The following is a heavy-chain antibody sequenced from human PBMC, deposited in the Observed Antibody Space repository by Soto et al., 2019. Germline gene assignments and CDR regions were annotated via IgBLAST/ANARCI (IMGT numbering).Heavy chain of an antibody. CDR2: IYHSGST. V-gene: IGHV4-4*02. Sequence: KPSETLSLTCAVSGGSISSSNWWSWVRQPPGKGLEWIGEIYHSGSTNYNPSLKSRVTMSVDKSKNQFSLNLSSVTAADTAVFYCAVAWGYFDSWGQGTLVTVSS. CDR3: AVAWGYFDS. J-gene: IGHJ4*02. D-gene: IGHD7-27*01. CDR1: GGSISSSNW.